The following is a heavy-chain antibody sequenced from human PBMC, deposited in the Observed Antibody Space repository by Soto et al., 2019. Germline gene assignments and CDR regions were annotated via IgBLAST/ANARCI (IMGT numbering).Heavy chain of an antibody. J-gene: IGHJ4*02. CDR3: AKDSSIAVAFDY. D-gene: IGHD6-19*01. Sequence: GGSLRLSCAASGFTFISYAMSWVRQAPGKGLEWVSAISGSGGSTYYADSVKGRFTISRDNSKNTLYLQMNSLRAEDTAVYYCAKDSSIAVAFDYWGQGTLVTVSS. CDR2: ISGSGGST. CDR1: GFTFISYA. V-gene: IGHV3-23*01.